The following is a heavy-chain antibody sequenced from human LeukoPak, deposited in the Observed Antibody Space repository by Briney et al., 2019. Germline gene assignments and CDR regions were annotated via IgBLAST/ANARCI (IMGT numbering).Heavy chain of an antibody. Sequence: PSETLSLTCSVSGGSITSYYWSWIRQPPGKGLEWIGYFHYTGGTNYNPYLKSRVTISLDTSKNQFSLRLTSVTAADTAVYYCATNRPVGGTYWGSFDIWGQGTLVTGSS. J-gene: IGHJ3*02. D-gene: IGHD1-26*01. CDR1: GGSITSYY. V-gene: IGHV4-59*01. CDR3: ATNRPVGGTYWGSFDI. CDR2: FHYTGGT.